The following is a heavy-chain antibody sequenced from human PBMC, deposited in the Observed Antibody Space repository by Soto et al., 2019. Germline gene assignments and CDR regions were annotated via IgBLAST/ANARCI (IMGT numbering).Heavy chain of an antibody. J-gene: IGHJ6*02. D-gene: IGHD3-16*01. CDR2: IYYTGST. Sequence: QVQLQESGPGLGRPSATLSLTCTVSGDSISHYFWSWIRQPPGKGLEFIGYIYYTGSTNYNPSLKSRVTISVGKSKKQFSLKLSSVTAADTAVYYCARRPWGGMDVWGQGTTVTVSS. CDR3: ARRPWGGMDV. CDR1: GDSISHYF. V-gene: IGHV4-59*08.